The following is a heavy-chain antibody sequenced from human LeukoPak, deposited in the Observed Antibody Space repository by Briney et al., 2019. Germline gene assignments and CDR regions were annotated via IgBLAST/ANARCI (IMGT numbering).Heavy chain of an antibody. D-gene: IGHD1-1*01. Sequence: PGGSLRLSCIGAGFNFSYYAIYWVRQAPGKGLEWVAVVSYDVNDGYYADSVKGRFSISRDNSQNTVTLQMNNLRVDDTAIYYCAKLAWNDGSYYFDYWGQGTLVTVSS. CDR1: GFNFSYYA. J-gene: IGHJ4*02. CDR3: AKLAWNDGSYYFDY. CDR2: VSYDVNDG. V-gene: IGHV3-30*18.